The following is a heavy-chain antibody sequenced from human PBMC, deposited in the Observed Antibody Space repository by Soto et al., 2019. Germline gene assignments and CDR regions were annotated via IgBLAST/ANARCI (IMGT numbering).Heavy chain of an antibody. J-gene: IGHJ3*02. CDR2: IIPIFDTA. CDR1: GGTFSSYI. V-gene: IGHV1-69*13. Sequence: SVKVSCKASGGTFSSYIITWVRQAPGQGLEWMGRIIPIFDTANHAQKFQGRVTISADESTRTVNMELSGLRSDDTAVYYCARGAATKILVLMYDALEIWGQGTMVTVS. CDR3: ARGAATKILVLMYDALEI. D-gene: IGHD5-12*01.